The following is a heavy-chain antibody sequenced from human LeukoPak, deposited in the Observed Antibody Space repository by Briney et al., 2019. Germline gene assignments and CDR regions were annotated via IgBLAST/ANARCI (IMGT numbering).Heavy chain of an antibody. Sequence: TGGSLRLSCAASGFTFSSYEMNWVRQAPGKGLEWVLYISSSSSSIYYADSVKGRFTISRDNAKNSLYLQMNTLRAEDTAVYYCARTAVAGNEFFDYWGQGTLVTVSS. CDR3: ARTAVAGNEFFDY. CDR2: ISSSSSSI. CDR1: GFTFSSYE. V-gene: IGHV3-48*01. D-gene: IGHD6-19*01. J-gene: IGHJ4*02.